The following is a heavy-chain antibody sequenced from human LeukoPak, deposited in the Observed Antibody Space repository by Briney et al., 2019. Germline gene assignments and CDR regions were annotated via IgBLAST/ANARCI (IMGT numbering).Heavy chain of an antibody. J-gene: IGHJ4*02. CDR2: IIPILGIA. V-gene: IGHV1-69*04. CDR3: ASGGGSGWYEDY. Sequence: GASVKVSCKASGGTFSSYAISWVRQAPGQGLEWMGRIIPILGIANYAQKFQGRVTITADKSTSTAYMGLSSLRSEDTAVYYCASGGGSGWYEDYWGQGTLVTVSS. D-gene: IGHD6-19*01. CDR1: GGTFSSYA.